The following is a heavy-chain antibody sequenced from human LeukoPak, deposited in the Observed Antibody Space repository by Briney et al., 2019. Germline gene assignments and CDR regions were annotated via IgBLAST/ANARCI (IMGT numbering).Heavy chain of an antibody. D-gene: IGHD3-16*02. J-gene: IGHJ4*02. CDR2: ISASGGST. Sequence: GGSLRLSCAASGFTFSSYAMSWVRQAPGKGLEWVSVISASGGSTHYADSVKGRFTISRDNSKNTMYLQMNSLRAEDTALYFCATGLRLRLGEFSLYTPCDYWGQGTLVTVSS. CDR3: ATGLRLRLGEFSLYTPCDY. CDR1: GFTFSSYA. V-gene: IGHV3-23*01.